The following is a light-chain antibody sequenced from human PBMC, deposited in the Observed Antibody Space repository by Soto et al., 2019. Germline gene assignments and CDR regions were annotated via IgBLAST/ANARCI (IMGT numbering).Light chain of an antibody. V-gene: IGKV3-20*01. CDR3: QQYGSKPFT. CDR2: GAS. J-gene: IGKJ3*01. CDR1: QSVGST. Sequence: IVMTQSPATLSFSPGDRSTLSCRASQSVGSTLAWYQQKPGPAPRLLLYGASNRASGIPARFSGSGYGAEFTLTINRLEPEDFAAYYCQQYGSKPFTFGPGTKVDI.